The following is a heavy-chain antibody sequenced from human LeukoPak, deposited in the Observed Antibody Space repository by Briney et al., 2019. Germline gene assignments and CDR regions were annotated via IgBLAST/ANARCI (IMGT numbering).Heavy chain of an antibody. CDR3: AKDFHYYYYYMDV. CDR1: GFTFSNYA. V-gene: IGHV3-30*04. J-gene: IGHJ6*03. CDR2: ISSDGSNK. Sequence: GGSLRLSCAASGFTFSNYAMSWVRQAPGKGLEWVTVISSDGSNKYYADSVKGRFTISRDNSKNTLDLQMNSLRAEDTAVYYCAKDFHYYYYYMDVWGKGTTVTVSS.